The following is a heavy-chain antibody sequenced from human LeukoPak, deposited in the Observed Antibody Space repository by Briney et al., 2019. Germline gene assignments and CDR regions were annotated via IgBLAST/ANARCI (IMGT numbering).Heavy chain of an antibody. Sequence: PSETLSLTCAVSGGSISSGGYSWSWIRQPPGKGLEWIGYIYHSGSTYYNPSLKSRVTISVDRSKNQFSLKLSSVTAADTAVYYCARDYAKTNTAMVSWGQGTLVTVSS. V-gene: IGHV4-30-2*01. D-gene: IGHD5-18*01. CDR1: GGSISSGGYS. J-gene: IGHJ4*02. CDR2: IYHSGST. CDR3: ARDYAKTNTAMVS.